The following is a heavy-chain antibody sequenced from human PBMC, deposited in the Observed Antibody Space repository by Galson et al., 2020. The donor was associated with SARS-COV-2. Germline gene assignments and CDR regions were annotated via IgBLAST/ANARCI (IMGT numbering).Heavy chain of an antibody. Sequence: GESLKISCQASGYTFINYWIGWVRQMPGKGLEWMGIIYPGDSNTKYSPSFQGQVTMAVDKSINTAYLLWSSLEASDTAMYYCARQDDWLSAPFDSWGQGTLVTVSS. D-gene: IGHD3-9*01. V-gene: IGHV5-51*01. CDR1: GYTFINYW. CDR2: IYPGDSNT. J-gene: IGHJ4*02. CDR3: ARQDDWLSAPFDS.